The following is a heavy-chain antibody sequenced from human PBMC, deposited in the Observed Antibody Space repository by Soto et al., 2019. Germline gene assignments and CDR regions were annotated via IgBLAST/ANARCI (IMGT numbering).Heavy chain of an antibody. V-gene: IGHV3-11*01. D-gene: IGHD2-2*01. J-gene: IGHJ3*02. CDR3: ARDNTPQVVVPAAMLIDAFDI. CDR2: ISSSGSTI. Sequence: GGSLRLSCAASGFTFSDYYMSWIRQAPGKGLEWVSYISSSGSTIYYADSVKGRFTISRDNAKNLLYLQMNILRAEDTAVYYCARDNTPQVVVPAAMLIDAFDIWGQGTMVTVSS. CDR1: GFTFSDYY.